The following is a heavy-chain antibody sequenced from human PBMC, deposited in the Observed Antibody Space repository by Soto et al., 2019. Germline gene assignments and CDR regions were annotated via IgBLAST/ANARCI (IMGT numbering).Heavy chain of an antibody. CDR1: GFTFSNYA. D-gene: IGHD6-19*01. J-gene: IGHJ4*02. CDR3: AKEGTSGLYYFDY. Sequence: GSLRLSCAASGFTFSNYAMNWVRQAPGKGLEWVSTISGSGSSPYYADSVKGRFTISRDNSKKTLYLQMDSLRAGDSAIYYCAKEGTSGLYYFDYWGQGTLVTVSS. V-gene: IGHV3-23*01. CDR2: ISGSGSSP.